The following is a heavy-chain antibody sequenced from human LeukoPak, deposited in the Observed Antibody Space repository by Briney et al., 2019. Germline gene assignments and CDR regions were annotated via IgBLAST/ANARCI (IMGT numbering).Heavy chain of an antibody. Sequence: GGSLRLSCAASGFTFSNYAMTWVRQAPGEGLEWVSSLSGRGDNTFYADSVKGRFTISRDNSENTLHPQMNSLRAEDTAVYYCAKAYYYGSGSYYVAFDCWGQGTLVTVSS. CDR1: GFTFSNYA. J-gene: IGHJ4*02. D-gene: IGHD3-10*01. V-gene: IGHV3-23*01. CDR2: LSGRGDNT. CDR3: AKAYYYGSGSYYVAFDC.